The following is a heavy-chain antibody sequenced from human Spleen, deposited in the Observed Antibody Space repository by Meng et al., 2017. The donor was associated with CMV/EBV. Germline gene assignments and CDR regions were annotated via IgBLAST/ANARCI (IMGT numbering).Heavy chain of an antibody. Sequence: SCKPSGYPFPYDYIHWVRQAPGQGLEWMGWINPNTGDTNYAQNFQGRVSMTRDTSLSTAYMELRSLTSDDTAVYYCARDGGNLDWFDPWGQGTLVTVSS. CDR3: ARDGGNLDWFDP. CDR2: INPNTGDT. J-gene: IGHJ5*02. V-gene: IGHV1-2*02. CDR1: GYPFPYDY. D-gene: IGHD4-23*01.